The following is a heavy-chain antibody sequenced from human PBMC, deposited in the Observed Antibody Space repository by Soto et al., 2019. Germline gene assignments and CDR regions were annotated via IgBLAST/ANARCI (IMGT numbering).Heavy chain of an antibody. D-gene: IGHD1-26*01. CDR1: GGSVSSGSYY. CDR3: ARTMVGARAGYFDY. CDR2: IYYSGST. J-gene: IGHJ4*02. Sequence: SETLSLTCTVSGGSVSSGSYYWSWIRQPPGKGLEWIGYIYYSGSTNYNPSLKSRVTISVDTSKNRFSLKLSSVTAADTAVYYCARTMVGARAGYFDYWGRGTLVTVSS. V-gene: IGHV4-61*01.